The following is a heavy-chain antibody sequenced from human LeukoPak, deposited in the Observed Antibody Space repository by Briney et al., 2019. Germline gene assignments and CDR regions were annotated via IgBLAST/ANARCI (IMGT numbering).Heavy chain of an antibody. J-gene: IGHJ4*02. CDR1: GFTFSSYA. CDR2: ISGSGGST. V-gene: IGHV3-23*01. Sequence: GGSLRLSCAASGFTFSSYAMSWVRQAPGKGLEWVSAISGSGGSTYYADSVKGRFTISRDNSKNTLYLQMNSQRAEDTAVYYCAKGFRGSSWSLTVYYFDYWGQGTLVTVSS. D-gene: IGHD6-13*01. CDR3: AKGFRGSSWSLTVYYFDY.